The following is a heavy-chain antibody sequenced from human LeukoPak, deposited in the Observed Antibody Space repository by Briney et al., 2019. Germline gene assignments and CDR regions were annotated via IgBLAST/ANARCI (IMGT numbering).Heavy chain of an antibody. Sequence: SETLSLTCTVSGGSISSYYWSWIRQPPGKGLEWIGYIYYSGSTNYNPSLRSRVTISVDTSKNQFSLKLSSVTAADTAVYYCARARKDYYDTSGYYSNPYGMYVWGQGTTVTVSS. CDR3: ARARKDYYDTSGYYSNPYGMYV. J-gene: IGHJ6*02. CDR1: GGSISSYY. CDR2: IYYSGST. D-gene: IGHD3-22*01. V-gene: IGHV4-59*08.